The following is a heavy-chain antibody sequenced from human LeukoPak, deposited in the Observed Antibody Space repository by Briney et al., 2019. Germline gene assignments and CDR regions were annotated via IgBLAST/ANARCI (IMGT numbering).Heavy chain of an antibody. V-gene: IGHV5-51*01. CDR1: GYTFTNYW. D-gene: IGHD1-26*01. CDR2: IYPGDSDT. CDR3: ARRGSYYALDY. J-gene: IGHJ4*02. Sequence: GESLKISFKGSGYTFTNYWIGWVRPMPGKGLEWMGIIYPGDSDTSYSPSFQGQVTISADKSISTAYLQWSSLKASDTAMYYCARRGSYYALDYWGQGTLVTVSS.